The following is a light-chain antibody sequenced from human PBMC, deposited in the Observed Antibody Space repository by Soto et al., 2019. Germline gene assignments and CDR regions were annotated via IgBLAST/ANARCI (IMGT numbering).Light chain of an antibody. V-gene: IGKV3-20*01. CDR2: RAS. J-gene: IGKJ1*01. Sequence: EIVLTQSPGSLSLSPGERAALSCRGSQSVSSNYLVWYQQEPGQAPRLLIYRASSRATGIPDRFSGSGSGTDFTLTISRLEPEDFAVYYCQQDGSSPWTFGQGTKVDI. CDR3: QQDGSSPWT. CDR1: QSVSSNY.